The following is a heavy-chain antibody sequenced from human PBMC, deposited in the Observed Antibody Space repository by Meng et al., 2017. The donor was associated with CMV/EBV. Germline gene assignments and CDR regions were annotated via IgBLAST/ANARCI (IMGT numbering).Heavy chain of an antibody. CDR1: GFRFSAYG. CDR3: ARGASGTYFFDS. D-gene: IGHD1-26*01. Sequence: GGSLRLSCAASGFRFSAYGMHWVRQAPGKGLEWVTFIWYDGSNTYYADSVKGRFTISRDNSRNRLFLQMNSLRPEDTAVYYCARGASGTYFFDSWGQGTLVTVSS. J-gene: IGHJ4*02. V-gene: IGHV3-30*02. CDR2: IWYDGSNT.